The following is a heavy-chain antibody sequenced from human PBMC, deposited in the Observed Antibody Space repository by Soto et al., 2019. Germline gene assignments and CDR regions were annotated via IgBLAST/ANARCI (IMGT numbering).Heavy chain of an antibody. Sequence: EVQLLESGGGLVQPGESLRLSCAVSGFIFGNYMMTWVRQAPGKGLEWVSTIRDSGDSKYYADSVKGRFTISRDNFKNTLYLQMGSRGAGNTAVYYCAPHVYCSGGSCHYDAFDIRGQGAMVTVSS. CDR2: IRDSGDSK. J-gene: IGHJ3*02. CDR1: GFIFGNYM. CDR3: APHVYCSGGSCHYDAFDI. D-gene: IGHD2-15*01. V-gene: IGHV3-23*01.